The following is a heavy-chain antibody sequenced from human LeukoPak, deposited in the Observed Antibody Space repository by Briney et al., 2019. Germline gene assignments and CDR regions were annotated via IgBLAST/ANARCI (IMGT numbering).Heavy chain of an antibody. CDR1: GGSISSYY. CDR3: ARESRGTDSLFDY. Sequence: SETLSLTCTVSGGSISSYYWSWIRQPPGKGLEWIGYIYYSGSTNYNPSLKSRVTISVDTSKNQFSLKLSSVTAADTAVYYCARESRGTDSLFDYWGQGTLVTVSS. D-gene: IGHD1-14*01. V-gene: IGHV4-59*01. CDR2: IYYSGST. J-gene: IGHJ4*02.